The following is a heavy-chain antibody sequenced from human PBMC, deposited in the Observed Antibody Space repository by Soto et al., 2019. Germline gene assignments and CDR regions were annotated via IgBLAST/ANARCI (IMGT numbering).Heavy chain of an antibody. V-gene: IGHV3-23*01. CDR2: ISGSGGST. J-gene: IGHJ5*02. CDR3: AKLTFWSGRNWFDP. Sequence: GSLRLSCAASVFTCSSYAMSWVRQAPGKGLEWVSAISGSGGSTYYADSVKGRFTISRDNSKNTLYLQMNSLRAEDTAVYYCAKLTFWSGRNWFDPWGQGTLVTVSS. D-gene: IGHD3-3*01. CDR1: VFTCSSYA.